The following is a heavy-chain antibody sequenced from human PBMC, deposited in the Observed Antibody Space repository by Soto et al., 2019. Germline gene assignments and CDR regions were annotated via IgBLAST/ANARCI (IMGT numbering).Heavy chain of an antibody. J-gene: IGHJ4*02. D-gene: IGHD3-10*01. Sequence: VASVKVSCKASGYTFTSYYMHWVRQAPGQGLERMGIINPSGGSTSYAQKFQGRVTMTRDTSTSTVYMELSSLRSEDTAVYYCARDHGIYYYGTTMTYWGQGTLVTVSS. V-gene: IGHV1-46*01. CDR1: GYTFTSYY. CDR3: ARDHGIYYYGTTMTY. CDR2: INPSGGST.